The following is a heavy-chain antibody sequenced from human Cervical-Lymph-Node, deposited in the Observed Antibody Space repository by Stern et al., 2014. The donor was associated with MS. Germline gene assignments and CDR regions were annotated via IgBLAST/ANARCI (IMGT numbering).Heavy chain of an antibody. V-gene: IGHV3-30*18. J-gene: IGHJ6*02. CDR1: GFTFSSSG. CDR3: AKDLWLRFAGVYYYGMDV. Sequence: VQLVESGGGVVQPGGSLRLSCAASGFTFSSSGMHWVRQAPGKGLEWVAVISYDGSNKYYVDSVKGRFTISRDNSKNTLYLQMNSLRAEDTAVYYCAKDLWLRFAGVYYYGMDVWGQGTTVTVSS. CDR2: ISYDGSNK. D-gene: IGHD5-12*01.